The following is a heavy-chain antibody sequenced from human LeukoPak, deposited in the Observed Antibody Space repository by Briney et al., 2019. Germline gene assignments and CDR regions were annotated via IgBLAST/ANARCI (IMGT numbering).Heavy chain of an antibody. Sequence: SETLSLTCGVSGGSVSSTNWWTWIRQPPGKGLEWIGEVHLDGRTNFNPSLKSRLTMSVDLSENHVSLKLTSVTAADTAVYYCARGPWGFWYFDLWGRGTLVTVSS. CDR3: ARGPWGFWYFDL. V-gene: IGHV4-4*02. J-gene: IGHJ2*01. CDR1: GGSVSSTNW. D-gene: IGHD7-27*01. CDR2: VHLDGRT.